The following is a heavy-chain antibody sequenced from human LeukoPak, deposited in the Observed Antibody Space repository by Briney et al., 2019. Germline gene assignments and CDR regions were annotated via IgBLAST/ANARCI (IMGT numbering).Heavy chain of an antibody. V-gene: IGHV4-59*04. J-gene: IGHJ4*02. Sequence: SETLSLTCTVSGGSINSYYWSWIRQPPGKELEWIGNIYDSGTIYYNPSLKGRVTISVDTSKNQLSLKLSSVTAADTAVYYCATDSVGDTTAFDYWGQGTLVTVSS. CDR2: IYDSGTI. CDR1: GGSINSYY. CDR3: ATDSVGDTTAFDY. D-gene: IGHD1-26*01.